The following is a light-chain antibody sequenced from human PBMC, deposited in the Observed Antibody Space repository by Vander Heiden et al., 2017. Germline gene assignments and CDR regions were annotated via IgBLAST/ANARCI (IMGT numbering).Light chain of an antibody. V-gene: IGLV3-19*01. CDR3: NSRDSSGNHP. CDR1: SLRSDY. J-gene: IGLJ2*01. Sequence: SELTQDPAVSVALGQTVRITCQGDSLRSDYASWYQQKPGQAPVLVIYGKNNRPSGIPDRFSGSSSGNTASLTITGAQAEDEADYYCNSRDSSGNHPFGGGTKLTVL. CDR2: GKN.